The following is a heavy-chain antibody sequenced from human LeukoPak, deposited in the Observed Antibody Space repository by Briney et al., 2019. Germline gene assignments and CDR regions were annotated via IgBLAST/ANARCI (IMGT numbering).Heavy chain of an antibody. D-gene: IGHD5-24*01. V-gene: IGHV3-48*04. CDR2: ISSSSSTI. J-gene: IGHJ4*02. CDR3: ARPRDGYNANFDY. CDR1: GFTFSSYS. Sequence: GGSLRLSCAASGFTFSSYSMNWVRQAPGKGLEWVSYISSSSSTIYYADSVKGRFTISRDNAKNSLYLQMNSLRAEDTAVYYCARPRDGYNANFDYWGQGTLVTVSS.